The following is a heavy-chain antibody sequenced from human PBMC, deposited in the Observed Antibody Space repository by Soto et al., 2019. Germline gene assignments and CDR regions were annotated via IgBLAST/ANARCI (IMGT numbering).Heavy chain of an antibody. Sequence: GGSLRLSCAASGFTFSSYGMHWVRQAPGKGLEWVAVISYDGSNKYYADSVKGRFTISRDNSKNTLYLQMNSLRAEDTAVYYCAKDRLNVVVPAAMGHWGQGTLVTVSS. CDR2: ISYDGSNK. D-gene: IGHD2-2*01. CDR1: GFTFSSYG. V-gene: IGHV3-30*18. CDR3: AKDRLNVVVPAAMGH. J-gene: IGHJ4*02.